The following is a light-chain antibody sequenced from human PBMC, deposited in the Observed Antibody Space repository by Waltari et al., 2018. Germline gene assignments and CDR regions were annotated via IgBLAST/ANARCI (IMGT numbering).Light chain of an antibody. J-gene: IGLJ1*01. CDR1: ASPSKY. V-gene: IGLV3-10*01. CDR2: EDT. CDR3: YSSDSTGLRV. Sequence: SYELTQPPSLSVSPGQTARITCPGNASPSKYAYWFQQKSGQAPRLVIYEDTKRPSGIPERFSGSSSGTVATLTITGAQVDDEADYYCYSSDSTGLRVFGGGTTVVVL.